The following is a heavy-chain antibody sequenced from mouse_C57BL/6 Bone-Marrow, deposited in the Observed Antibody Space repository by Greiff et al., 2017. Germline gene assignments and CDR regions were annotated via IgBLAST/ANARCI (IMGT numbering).Heavy chain of an antibody. V-gene: IGHV3-6*01. J-gene: IGHJ4*01. CDR3: AREWMDY. CDR1: GYSITSGYY. CDR2: ISYDGSN. Sequence: VQLQESGPGLVKPSQSLSLTCSVTGYSITSGYYWNWIRQFPGNKLEWMGYISYDGSNNYNPSLKNRISITRDPSKNQFFLKLNSVTTEDTATYYCAREWMDYWGQGTSVTVSS.